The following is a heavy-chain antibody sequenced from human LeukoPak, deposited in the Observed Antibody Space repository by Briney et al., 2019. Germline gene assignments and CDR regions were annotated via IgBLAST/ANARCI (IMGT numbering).Heavy chain of an antibody. J-gene: IGHJ4*02. CDR1: GFTFSSYS. D-gene: IGHD5-18*01. Sequence: PARSLTLSCAASGFTFSSYSMNWVRPAPGKGLAGVSSISSSSSYIYYADSVKGRFTISRDNAKNSLYLQMNSLRAEETAVYYCATIYSYGPDWGEGTLVTVS. CDR3: ATIYSYGPD. CDR2: ISSSSSYI. V-gene: IGHV3-21*03.